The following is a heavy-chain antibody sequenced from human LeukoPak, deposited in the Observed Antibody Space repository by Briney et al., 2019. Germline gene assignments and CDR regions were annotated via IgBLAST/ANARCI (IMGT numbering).Heavy chain of an antibody. Sequence: GGSLRLSCAASGFTYSNYWMTWVRQASGTGLEWVANINQDGTVKYYADSVKGRFATSRDNGKNSLYIQMNSLRAEDTALYYCARIGYSSSSLDYWGQGTLVTVHS. CDR3: ARIGYSSSSLDY. CDR1: GFTYSNYW. J-gene: IGHJ4*02. V-gene: IGHV3-7*01. CDR2: INQDGTVK. D-gene: IGHD6-6*01.